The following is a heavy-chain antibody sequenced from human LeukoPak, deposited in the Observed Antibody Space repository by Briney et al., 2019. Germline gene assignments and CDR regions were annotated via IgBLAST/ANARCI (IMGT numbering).Heavy chain of an antibody. CDR3: ARELSQIVWGGLDY. Sequence: RGSLRLSCAASGFTFSSYGMHWVRQAPGKGLEWVAVIQNDASTENFADSVKGRFTISRDNSKNTVFLQMNSLRVEDTAVYYCARELSQIVWGGLDYGGQGTLVSVSS. D-gene: IGHD2-21*01. J-gene: IGHJ4*02. CDR1: GFTFSSYG. CDR2: IQNDASTE. V-gene: IGHV3-33*05.